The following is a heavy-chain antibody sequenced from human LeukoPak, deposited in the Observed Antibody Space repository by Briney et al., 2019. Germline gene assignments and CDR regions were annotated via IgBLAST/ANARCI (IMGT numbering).Heavy chain of an antibody. Sequence: GGSLRLSCAASGFTDSDNYMSWVRQAPGKGLEWVSVIYSGGSTYYADSVKGRFTISRDNSKNTLYLQMNSLRAEDTAVYYCARYCTGGSCYGFDPWGQGTLVTVSS. J-gene: IGHJ5*02. CDR1: GFTDSDNY. V-gene: IGHV3-53*01. CDR3: ARYCTGGSCYGFDP. CDR2: IYSGGST. D-gene: IGHD2-15*01.